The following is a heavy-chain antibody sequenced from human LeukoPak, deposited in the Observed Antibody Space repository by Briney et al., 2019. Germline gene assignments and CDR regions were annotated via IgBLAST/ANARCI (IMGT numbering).Heavy chain of an antibody. D-gene: IGHD3-10*02. Sequence: GGSLKISRKGSGYSFTTYWIGWVRQMPGKSLEWIGIIYPGDSDTKYSPSFQGQVTISADKSISTAYLQWSSLKASDTAMYYCARIIPVRGVIIGGFDYWGQGTLVTVSS. CDR1: GYSFTTYW. CDR2: IYPGDSDT. CDR3: ARIIPVRGVIIGGFDY. V-gene: IGHV5-51*01. J-gene: IGHJ4*02.